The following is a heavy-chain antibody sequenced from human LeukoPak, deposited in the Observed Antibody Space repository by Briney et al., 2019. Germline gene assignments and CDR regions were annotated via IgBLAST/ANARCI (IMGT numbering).Heavy chain of an antibody. J-gene: IGHJ6*03. D-gene: IGHD3-3*01. Sequence: GGSLRLSCAASGFTFSSYSIYWVRQAPGKGLEWVSSISSSSRYINYADSVKGRFTISRDNSQNTVSLQLNNLRIEDTALYYCAKTSLSDPSGHYYYMDVWGKGTTVTVSS. CDR1: GFTFSSYS. V-gene: IGHV3-21*01. CDR2: ISSSSRYI. CDR3: AKTSLSDPSGHYYYMDV.